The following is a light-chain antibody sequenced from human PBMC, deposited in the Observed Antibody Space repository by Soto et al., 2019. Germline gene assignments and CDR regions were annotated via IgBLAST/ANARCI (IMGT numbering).Light chain of an antibody. CDR1: QSISSY. J-gene: IGKJ3*01. CDR2: AAS. CDR3: QQFDDRPYIT. Sequence: DIQMTQSPSSLSASVGDRVTITCRASQSISSYLNWYQQKPGKAPKLLIYAASSLQSGVPSRFSGSGSGTDFTLTISSLQPEDFATYYCQQFDDRPYITFGPGTKVDIK. V-gene: IGKV1-39*01.